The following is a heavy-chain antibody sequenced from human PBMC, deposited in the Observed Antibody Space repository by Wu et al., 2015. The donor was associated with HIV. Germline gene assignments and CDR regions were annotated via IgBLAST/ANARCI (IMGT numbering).Heavy chain of an antibody. Sequence: QVQLVQSGAEVKKPGSSVKVSCKASEGTFSSYAISWVRQAPGQGLEWMGGIIPIFGTANYAQKFQGRVTLTADESTSTAYMELSSLRSEDTAVYYCAREYCSSTSCQTQYFHHWGQGTLVTVSS. CDR1: EGTFSSYA. D-gene: IGHD2-2*01. J-gene: IGHJ1*01. CDR2: IIPIFGTA. CDR3: AREYCSSTSCQTQYFHH. V-gene: IGHV1-69*12.